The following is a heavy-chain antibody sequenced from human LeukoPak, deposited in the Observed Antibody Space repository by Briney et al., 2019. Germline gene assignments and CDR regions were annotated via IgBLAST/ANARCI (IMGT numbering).Heavy chain of an antibody. Sequence: SETLSLTCTVSGGSISSYYWSWIRQPAGKGLEWIGRIYTIGSTNYNPSLKSRVTMSVDTSKNQFSLKLSSVTAADTAVYYCAKDRAVTVGFLADAFDIWGQGTVVTVSS. D-gene: IGHD2-21*02. CDR1: GGSISSYY. CDR2: IYTIGST. CDR3: AKDRAVTVGFLADAFDI. J-gene: IGHJ3*02. V-gene: IGHV4-4*07.